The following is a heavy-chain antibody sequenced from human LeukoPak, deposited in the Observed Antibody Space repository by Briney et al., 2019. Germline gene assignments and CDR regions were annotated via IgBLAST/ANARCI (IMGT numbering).Heavy chain of an antibody. V-gene: IGHV4-30-4*08. CDR2: IHPSGRL. CDR1: GASFSSGDQY. J-gene: IGHJ6*03. CDR3: ARRRRIAAAGDYYYYMDV. Sequence: PSQTLSLTCTVSGASFSSGDQYWNWIRQSPGKGLEWIGSIHPSGRLYNNPSLESRVTISIDTSKNQFSLKLSSVTAADTAVYYCARRRRIAAAGDYYYYMDVWGKGTTVTVSS. D-gene: IGHD6-13*01.